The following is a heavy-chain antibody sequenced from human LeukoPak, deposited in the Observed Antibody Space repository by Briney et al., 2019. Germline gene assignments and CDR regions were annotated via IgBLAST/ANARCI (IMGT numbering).Heavy chain of an antibody. J-gene: IGHJ4*02. V-gene: IGHV3-30-3*01. CDR1: GLTFSSYA. CDR2: ISYDGSNK. Sequence: GGSLRLSCAASGLTFSSYAMHWVRQAPGKGLEWVAVISYDGSNKYYADSVKGRFTISRDNSKNTLYLQMNSLRAEDTAVYYCARDDQQTALYYFDYWGQGTLVTVSS. CDR3: ARDDQQTALYYFDY.